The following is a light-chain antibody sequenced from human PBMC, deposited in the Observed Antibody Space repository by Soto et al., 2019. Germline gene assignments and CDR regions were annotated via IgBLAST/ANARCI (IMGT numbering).Light chain of an antibody. CDR3: QQYGSSPLFT. J-gene: IGKJ3*01. CDR1: QSVSSSY. CDR2: GAS. Sequence: EIVLTQSPGTLSLSPGERATLSCRASQSVSSSYLAWYQQKPGQAPRLLIYGASARATGIPGRFSGSGSGTDFTLTISRLEPEDFAVYYCQQYGSSPLFTFGPGTKVAIK. V-gene: IGKV3-20*01.